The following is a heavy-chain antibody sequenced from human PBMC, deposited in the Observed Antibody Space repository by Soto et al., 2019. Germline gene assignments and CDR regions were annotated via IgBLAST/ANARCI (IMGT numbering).Heavy chain of an antibody. CDR3: AREVPANHPVLRYGMDV. V-gene: IGHV4-59*01. CDR1: GGSISSYY. Sequence: SETLSLTCTVSGGSISSYYWSWIRQPPGKGLEWIGYIYYSGSTNYNPSLKSRVTISVDTSKNQFSLKLSSVTAADTAVYYCAREVPANHPVLRYGMDVWGQGTTVTVSS. CDR2: IYYSGST. J-gene: IGHJ6*02. D-gene: IGHD2-2*01.